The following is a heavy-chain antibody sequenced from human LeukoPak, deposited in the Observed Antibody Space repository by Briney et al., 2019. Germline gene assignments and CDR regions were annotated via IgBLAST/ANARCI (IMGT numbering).Heavy chain of an antibody. D-gene: IGHD4/OR15-4a*01. CDR1: GFTVSSNS. V-gene: IGHV3-53*01. CDR3: ARRGGAYSHPYDY. J-gene: IGHJ4*02. CDR2: IYSGTT. Sequence: GGSLRLSCTVSGFTVSSNSMSWVRHAPGKGLEWVSFIYSGTTHYSDSVKGRFTISRDNSKNTLYLQMHSLRAEDTAVYYCARRGGAYSHPYDYWGQGTLVTVSS.